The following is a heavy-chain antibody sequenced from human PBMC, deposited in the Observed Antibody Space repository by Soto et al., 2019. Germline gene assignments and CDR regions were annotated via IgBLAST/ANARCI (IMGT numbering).Heavy chain of an antibody. V-gene: IGHV1-18*01. CDR1: GYAFTTYG. CDR2: ISAHNGNT. CDR3: ASGRYGDY. J-gene: IGHJ4*02. D-gene: IGHD1-26*01. Sequence: QVQMVQSGAEVKKPGASVKVSCKGSGYAFTTYGSTWVRQAPGQVIEWMGWISAHNGNTNYAQKLQGRVNVTRDTSTSTAYMELRSLRSDDTSVYYCASGRYGDYWGQGALVTVSS.